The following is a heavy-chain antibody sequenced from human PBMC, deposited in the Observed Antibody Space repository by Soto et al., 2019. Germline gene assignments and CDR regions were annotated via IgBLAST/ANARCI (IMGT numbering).Heavy chain of an antibody. CDR3: SHMESRVASYGLDV. CDR2: ICWDDDK. V-gene: IGHV2-5*02. CDR1: GFSLDTSGVG. J-gene: IGHJ6*02. Sequence: QITLKESGPPLVKPTQTLTLTCTFSGFSLDTSGVGVAWIRQPPGKALEWLTLICWDDDKRYSPSLRSRLTITKDTSENRVVLTMTNMDPVDTATYYCSHMESRVASYGLDVWGQGTTVTVSS. D-gene: IGHD3-3*01.